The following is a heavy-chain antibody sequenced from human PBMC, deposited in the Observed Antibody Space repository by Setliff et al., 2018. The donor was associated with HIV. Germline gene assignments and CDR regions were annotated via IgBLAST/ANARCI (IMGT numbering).Heavy chain of an antibody. CDR1: GYSFTRNW. CDR3: ARAGSGSYYNAPHY. D-gene: IGHD3-10*01. J-gene: IGHJ4*02. CDR2: IDPSDSDT. V-gene: IGHV5-10-1*01. Sequence: GESLKISCKASGYSFTRNWISWVRQVPGKGLEWMGRIDPSDSDTRYSPSFQGQVTISADKSISTAYLQWSSLKASDTAMYYCARAGSGSYYNAPHYWGQGTLVTVSS.